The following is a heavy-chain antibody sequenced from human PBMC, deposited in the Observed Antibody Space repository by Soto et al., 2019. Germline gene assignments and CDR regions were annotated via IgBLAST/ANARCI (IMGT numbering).Heavy chain of an antibody. Sequence: ASVKGACKGAGYTFSGYYIHWRRQAPGQGLEWMGWINPNSGGTNYAQKFQGRVTVTRDTPTSTAYMELSRLTSDDTAVYYCARSLTEGYCTITGCYTRPLYGMDVWGQGTTVTVSS. V-gene: IGHV1-2*02. D-gene: IGHD2-2*02. CDR1: GYTFSGYY. CDR2: INPNSGGT. J-gene: IGHJ6*02. CDR3: ARSLTEGYCTITGCYTRPLYGMDV.